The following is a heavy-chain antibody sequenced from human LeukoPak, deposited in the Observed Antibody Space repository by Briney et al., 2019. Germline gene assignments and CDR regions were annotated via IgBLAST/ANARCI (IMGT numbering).Heavy chain of an antibody. CDR3: ARDSYDILTGYMD. CDR2: INPNSGGT. D-gene: IGHD3-9*01. J-gene: IGHJ4*02. Sequence: ASVKVSCKASGYTFIGYYMHWVRQAPGQGLEWMGWINPNSGGTNYAQKFQGRVTMTRDTSISTAYMELSRLRSDDTAVYYCARDSYDILTGYMDWGQGTLVTVSS. CDR1: GYTFIGYY. V-gene: IGHV1-2*02.